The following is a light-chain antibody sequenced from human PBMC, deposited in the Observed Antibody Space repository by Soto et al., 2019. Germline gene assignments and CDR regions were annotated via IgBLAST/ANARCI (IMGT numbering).Light chain of an antibody. CDR2: GAS. V-gene: IGKV3-15*01. Sequence: EIVLTQSTATLSLSPGERATRSCSASQSVSSSLAWYQQKPGQAPRLLIYGASTRATGIPARFSGSGSGTEFTLTISSLQSEDFAVYYCQQYNYWPPITFGQGTRMEIK. CDR3: QQYNYWPPIT. J-gene: IGKJ5*01. CDR1: QSVSSS.